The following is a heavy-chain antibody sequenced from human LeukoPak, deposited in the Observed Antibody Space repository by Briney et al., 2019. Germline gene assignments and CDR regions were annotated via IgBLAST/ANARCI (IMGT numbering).Heavy chain of an antibody. CDR3: ARVGRASMTYYYGMDV. V-gene: IGHV1-2*02. CDR2: INPNSGGT. Sequence: ASVKVSCKASGYTFTGYYMHWVRQAPGQGLEWMGWINPNSGGTNYAQKFQGRVTMTRDTSISTAYMELSRLRSDDTAVYYCARVGRASMTYYYGMDVWGQGTTVTVS. D-gene: IGHD2/OR15-2a*01. CDR1: GYTFTGYY. J-gene: IGHJ6*02.